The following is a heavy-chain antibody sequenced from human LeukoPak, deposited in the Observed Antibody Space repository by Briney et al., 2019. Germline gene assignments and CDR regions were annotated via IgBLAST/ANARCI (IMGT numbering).Heavy chain of an antibody. J-gene: IGHJ4*02. D-gene: IGHD4-23*01. CDR3: AKGGLDGGEFDY. V-gene: IGHV3-23*01. Sequence: GGSLRLSCAASGFTFSSYGMSWVRQAPGKGLEWVSAISGSGGSTYYADSVKGRFTISRDNSKNTLYLQMNSLRAEDTAVYYCAKGGLDGGEFDYWGQGTLVTVSS. CDR2: ISGSGGST. CDR1: GFTFSSYG.